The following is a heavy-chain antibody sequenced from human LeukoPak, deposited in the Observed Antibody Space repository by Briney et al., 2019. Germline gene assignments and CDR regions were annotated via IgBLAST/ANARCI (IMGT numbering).Heavy chain of an antibody. CDR2: IGTAGDT. V-gene: IGHV3-13*01. CDR3: ARGAIVGATTSWFDP. D-gene: IGHD1-26*01. J-gene: IGHJ5*02. Sequence: GGSPRLSCAASGFTFSSYDMHWVRHATGKGLEWVSAIGTAGDTYYPGSVKGRFTISRENAKNSLYLQMNSLRAGDTAVYYCARGAIVGATTSWFDPWGQGTLVTVSS. CDR1: GFTFSSYD.